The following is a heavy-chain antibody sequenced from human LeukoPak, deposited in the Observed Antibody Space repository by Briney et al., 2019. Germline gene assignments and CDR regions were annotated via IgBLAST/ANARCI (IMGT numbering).Heavy chain of an antibody. Sequence: GGSLRLSCAPSGFTFSNYAMHWVRQAPGKGLEWVAFIRYDGSNKYYADSVKGRFTISRDNAKNSLYLQMNGLRAEDTAVYYCARDSGSYHPHYYYYYMDVWGKGTTVTISS. V-gene: IGHV3-30*04. CDR3: ARDSGSYHPHYYYYYMDV. CDR1: GFTFSNYA. J-gene: IGHJ6*03. CDR2: IRYDGSNK. D-gene: IGHD1-26*01.